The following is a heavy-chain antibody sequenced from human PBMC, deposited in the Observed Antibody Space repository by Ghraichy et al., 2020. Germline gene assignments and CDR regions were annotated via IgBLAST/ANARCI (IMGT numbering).Heavy chain of an antibody. Sequence: GESLNISCQGFGYNFGRYWITWVRQMPGKGLEWMGTIYAGDSYTSYNPSFQGHVSMSVDKSFSTAYLQWSSLKISDTAIYYCATSTTLPTRLIDYFQYWGQGTLVTVSS. D-gene: IGHD4-17*01. J-gene: IGHJ1*01. CDR3: ATSTTLPTRLIDYFQY. CDR2: IYAGDSYT. V-gene: IGHV5-51*01. CDR1: GYNFGRYW.